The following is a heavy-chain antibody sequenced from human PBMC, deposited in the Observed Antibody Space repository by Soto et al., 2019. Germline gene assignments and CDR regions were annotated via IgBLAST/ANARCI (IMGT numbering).Heavy chain of an antibody. Sequence: GASVKVSCKASGYTFTSYDINWVRQATGQGLERMGWMNPNSGNTGYAQKFQGRVTMTRNTSISTAYMELSSLRSEDTAVYYCARAGSSYDYIWGSYRYYDFDYWGQGTLVTVSS. D-gene: IGHD3-16*02. CDR3: ARAGSSYDYIWGSYRYYDFDY. V-gene: IGHV1-8*01. J-gene: IGHJ4*02. CDR1: GYTFTSYD. CDR2: MNPNSGNT.